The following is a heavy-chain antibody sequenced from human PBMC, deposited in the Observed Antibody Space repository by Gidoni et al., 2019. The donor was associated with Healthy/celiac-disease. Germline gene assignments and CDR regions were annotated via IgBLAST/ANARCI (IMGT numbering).Heavy chain of an antibody. CDR2: IYYSGST. J-gene: IGHJ4*02. D-gene: IGHD4-17*01. V-gene: IGHV4-39*07. CDR1: GGPISSSSYY. CDR3: ARGTVTVPFDY. Sequence: QLQLQESGPGLVKPSETLSLTCTVSGGPISSSSYYWGWIRQPPGKGLEWIGSIYYSGSTYYNPSLKSRVTISVDTSKNQFSLKLSSVTAADTAVYYCARGTVTVPFDYWGQGTLVTVSS.